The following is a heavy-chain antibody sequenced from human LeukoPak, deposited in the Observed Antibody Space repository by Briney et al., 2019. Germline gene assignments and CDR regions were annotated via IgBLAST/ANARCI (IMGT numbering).Heavy chain of an antibody. CDR1: GFTLRNAW. CDR2: MRSEARGGTP. Sequence: GGSLRLSCATSGFTLRNAWISWVRQAPGKGLEGVGRMRSEARGGTPDYAALVKGRFIISIDDSRSTLYLQMHSLETEDTALYYCTTEGFTYGHHALGIWGQGTVVTVSS. D-gene: IGHD3-10*01. J-gene: IGHJ3*02. CDR3: TTEGFTYGHHALGI. V-gene: IGHV3-15*01.